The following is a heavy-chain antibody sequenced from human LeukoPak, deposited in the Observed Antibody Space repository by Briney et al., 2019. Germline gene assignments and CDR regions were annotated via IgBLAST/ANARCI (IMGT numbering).Heavy chain of an antibody. CDR3: ARLLNNDNAGDPDTFDM. D-gene: IGHD4-17*01. CDR2: ISYTGSP. CDR1: GGSITSHY. V-gene: IGHV4-59*08. J-gene: IGHJ3*02. Sequence: PSETLSLTCSVSGGSITSHYWSWIRQSPGKGLEWISYISYTGSPRYNPSFQSRVTISLDTSKTHFSLKLTSVTAADTAVYYCARLLNNDNAGDPDTFDMWGPGTMVSVSS.